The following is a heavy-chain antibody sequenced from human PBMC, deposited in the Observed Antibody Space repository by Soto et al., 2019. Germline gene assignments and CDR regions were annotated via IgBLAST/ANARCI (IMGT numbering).Heavy chain of an antibody. Sequence: GGSLRLSCAASGFIFSDYAMSWVRQGPGKGLEWVSGISGSGGSTYYADSVKGRFTMSRDNSEKTVGLQMNSLSAEDTAVYYCAKGHNWNYADGFDSWGQGTLVTVSS. CDR2: ISGSGGST. D-gene: IGHD1-7*01. CDR1: GFIFSDYA. J-gene: IGHJ5*01. CDR3: AKGHNWNYADGFDS. V-gene: IGHV3-23*01.